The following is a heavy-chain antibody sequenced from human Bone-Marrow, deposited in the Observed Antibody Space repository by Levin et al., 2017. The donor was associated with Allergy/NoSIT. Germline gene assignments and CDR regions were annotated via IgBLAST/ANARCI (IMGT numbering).Heavy chain of an antibody. V-gene: IGHV5-51*06. CDR2: IYPGDSNI. J-gene: IGHJ4*01. CDR1: GYPFTTFW. D-gene: IGHD4-11*01. CDR3: ARVAAYSNDFDS. Sequence: KVSCATSGYPFTTFWVGWVRQMPGKGLEWVGIIYPGDSNIAYSPSFEGRVTMSADRSISTAYLEWSTLRASDTATYYCARVAAYSNDFDSWGQGSLVSVSS.